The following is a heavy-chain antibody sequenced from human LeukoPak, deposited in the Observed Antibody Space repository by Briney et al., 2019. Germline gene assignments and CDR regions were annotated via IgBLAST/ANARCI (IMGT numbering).Heavy chain of an antibody. CDR3: ARELLYHYYEY. Sequence: GGSLRLSCAASGFTFSTYEMNWVRQAPGKGLDWVSVLYDDGTTHYADSVKGRFTISRDTSQNILYLEMNSLRADVTAVYYCARELLYHYYEYWGQGTLVTVS. CDR1: GFTFSTYE. V-gene: IGHV3-53*01. D-gene: IGHD2-2*01. J-gene: IGHJ4*02. CDR2: LYDDGTT.